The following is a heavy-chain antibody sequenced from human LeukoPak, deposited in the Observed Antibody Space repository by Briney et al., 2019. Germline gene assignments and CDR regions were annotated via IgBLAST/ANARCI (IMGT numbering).Heavy chain of an antibody. CDR2: IRYDGSNK. Sequence: PGGSLRLSCAASGFTFSSYGMHWVRQAPGKGLEWVAFIRYDGSNKYYADSVKGRFTISRDNSKNTLYLQMNSLRAEDTAVYYCAKDPLDYGGNPKGFDYWGQGTLVTVSS. V-gene: IGHV3-30*02. J-gene: IGHJ4*02. CDR3: AKDPLDYGGNPKGFDY. CDR1: GFTFSSYG. D-gene: IGHD4-23*01.